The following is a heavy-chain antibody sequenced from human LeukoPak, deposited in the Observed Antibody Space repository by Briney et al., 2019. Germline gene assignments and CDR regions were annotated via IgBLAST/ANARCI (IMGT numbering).Heavy chain of an antibody. CDR3: AKDVCTSPRCLLYFDS. D-gene: IGHD2-8*01. J-gene: IGHJ4*02. V-gene: IGHV3-7*03. Sequence: GGSLRLSCTASEFTFSRYWMSWVRQAPGKGLEWVANIKEDGSEKYYVDSVKGRFTISRDNAKNSLYLQMDRLRAEDTAVYSCAKDVCTSPRCLLYFDSWGQGTLVTVSS. CDR2: IKEDGSEK. CDR1: EFTFSRYW.